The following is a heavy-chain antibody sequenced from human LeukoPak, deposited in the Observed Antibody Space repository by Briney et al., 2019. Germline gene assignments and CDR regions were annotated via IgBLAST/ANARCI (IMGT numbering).Heavy chain of an antibody. D-gene: IGHD1-14*01. J-gene: IGHJ4*02. CDR2: IKQDGSEK. Sequence: GGSLSLSCAASGFTFSGYWMSWVRQAPGKGLEWVANIKQDGSEKYYVDSVKGRFTISRDNAKNSLYLQMNSLRAEDTAAYYCARDTANHLFDYWGQGTLVTVSS. CDR1: GFTFSGYW. CDR3: ARDTANHLFDY. V-gene: IGHV3-7*01.